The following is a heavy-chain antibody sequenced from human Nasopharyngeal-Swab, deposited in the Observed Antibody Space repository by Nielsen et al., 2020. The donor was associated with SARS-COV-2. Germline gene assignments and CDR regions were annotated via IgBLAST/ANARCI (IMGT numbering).Heavy chain of an antibody. D-gene: IGHD6-19*01. CDR2: INPNSGGT. V-gene: IGHV1-2*06. J-gene: IGHJ6*02. Sequence: ASVKVSCKASGYTFTSYYMHWVRQAPGQGLEWMGRINPNSGGTNYAQKFQGRVTMTRDTSISTAYMELSRLRSDDTAVYYYARSVAGTTHYYYYYGMDVWGQGTTVTVSS. CDR1: GYTFTSYY. CDR3: ARSVAGTTHYYYYYGMDV.